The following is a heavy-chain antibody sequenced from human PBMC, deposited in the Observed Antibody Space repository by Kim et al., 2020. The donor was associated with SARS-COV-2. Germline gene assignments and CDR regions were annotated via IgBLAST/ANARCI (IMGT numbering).Heavy chain of an antibody. CDR3: ARDYGRSFDL. D-gene: IGHD4-17*01. J-gene: IGHJ4*02. V-gene: IGHV3-7*01. CDR2: AT. Sequence: ATYLVDSVRGRFTMSRENAKNALSLQMHNLRGEDTAVYYCARDYGRSFDLWGQGTLVTVSS.